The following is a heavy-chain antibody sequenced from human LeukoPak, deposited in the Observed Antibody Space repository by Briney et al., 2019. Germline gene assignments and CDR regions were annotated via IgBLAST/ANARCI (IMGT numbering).Heavy chain of an antibody. CDR2: IYYSGGT. CDR3: ARRIVGAKVDVSAFDY. D-gene: IGHD1-26*01. J-gene: IGHJ4*02. V-gene: IGHV4-59*12. CDR1: SASINNYY. Sequence: SETLSLTCTVSSASINNYYWHWIRQPPGKGLEWIGYIYYSGGTNYNPSLESRVTISVDTSENQFSLKLSSVTAADTAVYYCARRIVGAKVDVSAFDYWGQGTLVTVSS.